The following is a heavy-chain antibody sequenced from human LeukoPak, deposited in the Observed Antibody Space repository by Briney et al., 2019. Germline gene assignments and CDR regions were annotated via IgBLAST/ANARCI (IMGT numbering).Heavy chain of an antibody. CDR1: GFTFSSYW. Sequence: GGSLRLSCAASGFTFSSYWMSWVRQAPGKGLEWVANIKRDGSEKYYVDSVKGRFTISRDNAKNSLYLQMNSLRAEDTAVYYCARGGTYYDILTGYYTAWYFDYWGQGTLVTVSS. D-gene: IGHD3-9*01. CDR2: IKRDGSEK. V-gene: IGHV3-7*04. J-gene: IGHJ4*02. CDR3: ARGGTYYDILTGYYTAWYFDY.